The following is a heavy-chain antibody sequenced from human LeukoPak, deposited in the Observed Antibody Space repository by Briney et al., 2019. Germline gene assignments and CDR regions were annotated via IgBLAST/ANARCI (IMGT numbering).Heavy chain of an antibody. Sequence: PSETLSLTCTVSGGSISNYYWSWLRQSPGKGLEWIGYTFTSGSTNYNPSLKSRVTISIDPSENQFSLWLSPVTAADTAVYYCAGASFSLGRGPHSSFYYMDVWGKGTTVIVSS. J-gene: IGHJ6*03. CDR1: GGSISNYY. D-gene: IGHD3-10*01. V-gene: IGHV4-4*09. CDR3: AGASFSLGRGPHSSFYYMDV. CDR2: TFTSGST.